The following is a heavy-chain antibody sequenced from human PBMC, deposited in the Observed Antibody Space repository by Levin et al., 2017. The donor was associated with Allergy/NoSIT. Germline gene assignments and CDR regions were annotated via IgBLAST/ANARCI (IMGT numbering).Heavy chain of an antibody. V-gene: IGHV3-33*01. J-gene: IGHJ1*01. Sequence: GGSLRLSCAASGFTFSTYGVHWVRQPPGKGLEWVAGISYDGSNKYYADSVKGRFSISRDNSKNTLYLQMTSLGADDTAVFYCALGPRGASSWPHLGRGGQGALVTVSS. D-gene: IGHD6-13*01. CDR2: ISYDGSNK. CDR3: ALGPRGASSWPHLGR. CDR1: GFTFSTYG.